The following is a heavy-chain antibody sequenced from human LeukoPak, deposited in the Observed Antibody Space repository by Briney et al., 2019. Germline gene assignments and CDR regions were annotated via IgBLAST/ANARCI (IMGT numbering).Heavy chain of an antibody. V-gene: IGHV3-7*01. CDR2: IKQDGSEK. Sequence: HPGGSLRLSCAASGFTFSSYWMSWVRQAPGKGLEWVANIKQDGSEKYYVDSVEGRFTISRDNAKNSLYLQMNSLRAEDTAVYYCARVVITMVRGGQIYFDYWGQGTLVTVSS. J-gene: IGHJ4*02. D-gene: IGHD3-10*01. CDR1: GFTFSSYW. CDR3: ARVVITMVRGGQIYFDY.